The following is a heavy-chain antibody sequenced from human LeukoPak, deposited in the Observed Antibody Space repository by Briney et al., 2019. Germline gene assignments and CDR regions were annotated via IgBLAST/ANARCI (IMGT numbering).Heavy chain of an antibody. CDR3: AKDWTGTKPFDL. J-gene: IGHJ2*01. Sequence: GGSLRLSCAASGFTFSDYYMSWVRQAPGKGLDWVSGISGSGGGTYYADSMKGRFTISRDNSKNTLYLQMNSLRAEDTAVYYCAKDWTGTKPFDLWGRGTLVTVSS. V-gene: IGHV3-23*01. CDR1: GFTFSDYY. D-gene: IGHD3/OR15-3a*01. CDR2: ISGSGGGT.